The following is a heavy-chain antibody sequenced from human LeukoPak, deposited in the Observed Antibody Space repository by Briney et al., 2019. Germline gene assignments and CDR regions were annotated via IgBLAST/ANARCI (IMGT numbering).Heavy chain of an antibody. D-gene: IGHD2-15*01. CDR1: GFTFSRYA. J-gene: IGHJ4*02. CDR2: TSYDGNDQ. CDR3: ARGSVGTPPPFES. V-gene: IGHV3-30-3*01. Sequence: PGGSLRLSCTASGFTFSRYAMHWVRQAPGKGLEWVALTSYDGNDQYYADFVKGRFTISRDNSKNTLYLLMNSLRADDTAVYYCARGSVGTPPPFESWGQGTLVTVSS.